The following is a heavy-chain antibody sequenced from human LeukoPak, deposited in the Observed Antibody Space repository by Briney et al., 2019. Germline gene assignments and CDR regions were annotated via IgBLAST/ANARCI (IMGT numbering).Heavy chain of an antibody. D-gene: IGHD2-2*01. CDR1: GFTLSRYA. CDR3: ARGYCSTASCSGGDAFDI. V-gene: IGHV3-33*08. Sequence: PGGSLRLSCAASGFTLSRYAMHWVRQAPGKGPEWVAVIWYDGSNKYYADSVKGRFTISRDNSKNTLYLQMNSLRAEDTAVYYCARGYCSTASCSGGDAFDIWGQGTMVTVSS. J-gene: IGHJ3*02. CDR2: IWYDGSNK.